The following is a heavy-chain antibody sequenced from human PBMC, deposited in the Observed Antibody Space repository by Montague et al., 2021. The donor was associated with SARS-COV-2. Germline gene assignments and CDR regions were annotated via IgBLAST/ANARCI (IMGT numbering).Heavy chain of an antibody. CDR1: KFSFSSHA. D-gene: IGHD3-9*01. Sequence: SLRLSCAASKFSFSSHALHWVRQAPGKGLEWVAVISYVGSNQYYADSVKGRFTISRDNSKSTLYLQMSNLRAEDTAVYYCARPSYYDILTGNGGLEYWGQGTLVTVSS. CDR3: ARPSYYDILTGNGGLEY. V-gene: IGHV3-30*04. CDR2: ISYVGSNQ. J-gene: IGHJ4*02.